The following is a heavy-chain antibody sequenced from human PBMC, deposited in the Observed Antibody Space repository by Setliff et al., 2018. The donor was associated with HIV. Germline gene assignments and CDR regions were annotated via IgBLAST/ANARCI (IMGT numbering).Heavy chain of an antibody. CDR1: GFSLSTSGVG. D-gene: IGHD5-18*01. Sequence: SGPTLVNPTQTLTLTCTFSGFSLSTSGVGVGWIRQPPGKALEWLALIYWDDDKRYSPSLKSGLTITKDTSKNQVVLTMTNMDPVDTATYYCAHTVDTAMALYFDYWGQGTLVTVSS. V-gene: IGHV2-5*02. CDR3: AHTVDTAMALYFDY. J-gene: IGHJ4*02. CDR2: IYWDDDK.